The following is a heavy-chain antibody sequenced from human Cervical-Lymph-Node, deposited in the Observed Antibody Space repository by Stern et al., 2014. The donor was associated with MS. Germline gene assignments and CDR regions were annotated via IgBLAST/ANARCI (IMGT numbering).Heavy chain of an antibody. CDR3: TRCGIGSSWDFYYNGMDV. V-gene: IGHV3-74*02. J-gene: IGHJ6*02. Sequence: VQLVESGGGLAQPGGSLRLSCAVSGFTFSRYWMHWVRQAPGKGLVWVSRLNSDGSTTSYADSVKGRFTISRDNAKNTLYLQMNSLRAEDTAVYYCTRCGIGSSWDFYYNGMDVWGQGTTVTVSS. CDR1: GFTFSRYW. CDR2: LNSDGSTT. D-gene: IGHD6-13*01.